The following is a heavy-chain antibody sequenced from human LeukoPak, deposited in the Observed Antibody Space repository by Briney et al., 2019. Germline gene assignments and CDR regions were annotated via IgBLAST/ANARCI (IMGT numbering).Heavy chain of an antibody. D-gene: IGHD2-15*01. CDR3: ARAHRYCSGGSCSKPPGY. CDR1: GGSFSGYY. Sequence: SETLSLTCAVYGGSFSGYYWSWIRQPPGKGLEWIGEINHSGSTNCNPSLKSRVTISVDTSKNQFSLKLSSVTAADTAVYYCARAHRYCSGGSCSKPPGYWGQGTLVTVSS. CDR2: INHSGST. V-gene: IGHV4-34*01. J-gene: IGHJ4*02.